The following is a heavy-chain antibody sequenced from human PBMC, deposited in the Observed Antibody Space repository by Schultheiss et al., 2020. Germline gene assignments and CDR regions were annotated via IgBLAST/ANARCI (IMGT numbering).Heavy chain of an antibody. Sequence: RLSCVASGFTFSNYTMSWVRQAPGKGLEWVSIFSGSGGSTYYADSVKGRFTISRDNSKNTLYLQMNSLRAEDTAVYYCAKDPAVLWFGELLGPTNDYWGQGTLVIGSS. CDR2: FSGSGGST. D-gene: IGHD3-10*01. V-gene: IGHV3-23*01. CDR3: AKDPAVLWFGELLGPTNDY. CDR1: GFTFSNYT. J-gene: IGHJ4*02.